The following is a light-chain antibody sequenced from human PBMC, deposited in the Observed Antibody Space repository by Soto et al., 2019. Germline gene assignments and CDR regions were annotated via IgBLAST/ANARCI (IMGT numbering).Light chain of an antibody. Sequence: QSVLTQPPSVSGAPGQRVTISCTGTSSDLGAGFDVHWYQQLPGTAPKLLIYSNNRRPSGVPDRLSGSKSGTSASLAISGLQSEDEADYYCAAWDNSLSGWVFGGGTKVTVL. CDR2: SNN. V-gene: IGLV1-40*01. J-gene: IGLJ3*02. CDR1: SSDLGAGFD. CDR3: AAWDNSLSGWV.